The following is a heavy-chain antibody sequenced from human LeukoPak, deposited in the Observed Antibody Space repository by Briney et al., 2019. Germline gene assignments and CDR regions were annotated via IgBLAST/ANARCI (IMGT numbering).Heavy chain of an antibody. D-gene: IGHD4-17*01. Sequence: SETLSLTCTVSGGSISSGSYYWSWIRQPAGKGLEWIGRIYTSGSTNYNPSLKSRVTISVDTSRNQFSLKLSSVTAADTAVYYCAREVHGDTDYWGQGTLVTVSS. CDR1: GGSISSGSYY. J-gene: IGHJ4*02. V-gene: IGHV4-61*02. CDR2: IYTSGST. CDR3: AREVHGDTDY.